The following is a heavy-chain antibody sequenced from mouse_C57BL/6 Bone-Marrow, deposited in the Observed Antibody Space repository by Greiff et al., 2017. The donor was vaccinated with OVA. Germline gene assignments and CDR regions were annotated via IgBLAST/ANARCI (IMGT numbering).Heavy chain of an antibody. Sequence: EVKLMESGGGLVQPGGSLKLSCAASGFTFSDYYMYWVRQTPEKRLEWVAYISNGGGSTYYPVTVKGRFTISRDNAKNTLYLQMSRLKSEDTAMYYGARHDGFSPGGFAYWGQGTLVTVSA. V-gene: IGHV5-12*01. D-gene: IGHD1-1*01. J-gene: IGHJ3*01. CDR2: ISNGGGST. CDR1: GFTFSDYY. CDR3: ARHDGFSPGGFAY.